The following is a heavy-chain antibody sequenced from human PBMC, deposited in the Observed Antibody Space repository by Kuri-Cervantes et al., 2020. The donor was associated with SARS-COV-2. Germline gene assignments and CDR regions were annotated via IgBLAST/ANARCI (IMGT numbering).Heavy chain of an antibody. V-gene: IGHV4-39*01. CDR2: IYYSGSTYSGST. J-gene: IGHJ4*02. CDR3: ARHYRTVNYSNYGRTPLDY. CDR1: GGSISSGGLY. Sequence: GSLRLSCSVSGGSISSGGLYWGWIRQPPGKGLKWLGSIYYSGSTYSGSTYYNPSLKSRVTISVDTSKNQFSLKLSSVTAADTAVYYCARHYRTVNYSNYGRTPLDYWGQGTLVTVSS. D-gene: IGHD4-11*01.